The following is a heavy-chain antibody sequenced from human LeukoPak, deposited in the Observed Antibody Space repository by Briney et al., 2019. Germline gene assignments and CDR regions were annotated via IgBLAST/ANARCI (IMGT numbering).Heavy chain of an antibody. J-gene: IGHJ4*02. Sequence: GASVKVSCKASGYTFTSYGISWVRQAPGQGLEWMGWISAYNGNTNYAQKLQGRVTMTTDTSTSTAYMELRSLRSDDTAVYYCASTRGRDWNYGLGYWGQGTLVTVSS. CDR2: ISAYNGNT. D-gene: IGHD1-7*01. CDR3: ASTRGRDWNYGLGY. V-gene: IGHV1-18*01. CDR1: GYTFTSYG.